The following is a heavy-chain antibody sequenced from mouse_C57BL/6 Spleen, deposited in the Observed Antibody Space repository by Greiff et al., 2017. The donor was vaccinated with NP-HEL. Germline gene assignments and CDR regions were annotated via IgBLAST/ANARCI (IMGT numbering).Heavy chain of an antibody. D-gene: IGHD2-4*01. J-gene: IGHJ4*01. CDR2: IDPNSGGT. CDR1: GYTFTSYW. CDR3: ARCYDYDDYAMDY. Sequence: QVQLQQSGAELVKPGASVKLSCKASGYTFTSYWMHWVKQRPGRGLEWIGRIDPNSGGTKYNEKFKSKATLTVDKPSSPAYMQLSSLTSEDSAVYYCARCYDYDDYAMDYWGQGTSVTVSS. V-gene: IGHV1-72*01.